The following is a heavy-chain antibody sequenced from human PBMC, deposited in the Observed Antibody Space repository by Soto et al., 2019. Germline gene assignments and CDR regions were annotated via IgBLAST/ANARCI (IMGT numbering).Heavy chain of an antibody. J-gene: IGHJ6*02. V-gene: IGHV1-2*04. Sequence: QVQLVQSGAELKKPGASVKVSCRASGYTFTGYYMHWVRQAPGQGLEWMGWINPNSGGTNYAQKFQGWVTMTRDTSISTAYMELSRLRSDDTAVYYCARGDSSGWYGRYYYYYGMDVWGQGTTVTVSS. CDR3: ARGDSSGWYGRYYYYYGMDV. CDR2: INPNSGGT. D-gene: IGHD6-19*01. CDR1: GYTFTGYY.